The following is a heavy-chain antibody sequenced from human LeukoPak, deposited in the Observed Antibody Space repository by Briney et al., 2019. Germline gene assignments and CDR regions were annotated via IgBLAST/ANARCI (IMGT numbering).Heavy chain of an antibody. D-gene: IGHD6-19*01. CDR2: IYHSGST. CDR1: GGSISSGGYS. CDR3: ARQPTGYSSGWYAFDY. V-gene: IGHV4-30-2*01. J-gene: IGHJ4*02. Sequence: SETLSLTCAVSGGSISSGGYSWSWIRQPPGKGLEWIGYIYHSGSTYYNPSLKSRVTISVDTSKNQFSLKLSSVTAADTAVYYCARQPTGYSSGWYAFDYWGQGTLVTVSS.